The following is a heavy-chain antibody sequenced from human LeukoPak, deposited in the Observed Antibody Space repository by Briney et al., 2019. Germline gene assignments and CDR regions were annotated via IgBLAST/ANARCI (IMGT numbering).Heavy chain of an antibody. CDR1: GGSISSYY. Sequence: SETLSLTCTVSGGSISSYYWSWIRQPPGKGLEWIGYIYYSGSTNYNPSLKSRVTISVDTSKNQFSLKLSSVTAADTAVYCCASSSYAILRGMDVWGQGTTVTVSS. J-gene: IGHJ6*02. V-gene: IGHV4-59*08. CDR3: ASSSYAILRGMDV. D-gene: IGHD3-9*01. CDR2: IYYSGST.